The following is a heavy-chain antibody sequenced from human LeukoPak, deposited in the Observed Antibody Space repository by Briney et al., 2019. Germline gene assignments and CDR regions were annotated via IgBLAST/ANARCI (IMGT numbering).Heavy chain of an antibody. J-gene: IGHJ4*02. Sequence: GESLKISCKGSGYSFTSYWISWVRQMPGKGLEWVGRIDPSDSYTNYSPSFQGHVTISADKSISTAYLQWSSLKASDTAMYYCARLGEAAAALDYWGQGTLVTVSS. CDR1: GYSFTSYW. CDR3: ARLGEAAAALDY. CDR2: IDPSDSYT. D-gene: IGHD6-13*01. V-gene: IGHV5-10-1*01.